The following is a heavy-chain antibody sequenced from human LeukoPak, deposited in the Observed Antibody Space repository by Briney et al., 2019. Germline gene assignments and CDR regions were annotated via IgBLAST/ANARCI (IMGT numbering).Heavy chain of an antibody. CDR2: IYTSGST. CDR1: GGSISSYY. D-gene: IGHD6-13*01. Sequence: SETLSLTCTLSGGSISSYYWSWIRQPAGKGLEWIGRIYTSGSTNYNPSLKSRVTMSVDTSKNQFSLKLSSVTAADTAVYYCARGATAAAHWYFDLWGRGTLVTVSS. V-gene: IGHV4-4*07. CDR3: ARGATAAAHWYFDL. J-gene: IGHJ2*01.